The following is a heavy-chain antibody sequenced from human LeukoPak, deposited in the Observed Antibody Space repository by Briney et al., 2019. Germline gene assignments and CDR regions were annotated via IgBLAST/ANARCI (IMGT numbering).Heavy chain of an antibody. CDR1: GFTFSTYA. D-gene: IGHD6-13*01. CDR3: ARARIAAPLLDY. CDR2: ISGSGGST. J-gene: IGHJ4*02. Sequence: GGSLRLSCAASGFTFSTYAMSWVRQTPEKGLEWVSAISGSGGSTYYADSVKGRFTISRDNSKSTLYLQMNSLRVEDTAIYFCARARIAAPLLDYWGQGTLVTVSS. V-gene: IGHV3-23*01.